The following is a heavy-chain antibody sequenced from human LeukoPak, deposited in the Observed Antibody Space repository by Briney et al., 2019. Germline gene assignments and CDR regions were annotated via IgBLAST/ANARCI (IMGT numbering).Heavy chain of an antibody. J-gene: IGHJ5*02. V-gene: IGHV3-74*01. D-gene: IGHD3-10*01. CDR3: VFGYYYDSGSQYNWFDT. Sequence: PGGSLRLSCAASGFTFSTYSMNWVRQAPGKGLVWVSRINTDGGSTTYGDSVKGRFTISRDNAKNTLYLQMNSLRAEDTAVYYCVFGYYYDSGSQYNWFDTWGQGTLVTVSS. CDR2: INTDGGST. CDR1: GFTFSTYS.